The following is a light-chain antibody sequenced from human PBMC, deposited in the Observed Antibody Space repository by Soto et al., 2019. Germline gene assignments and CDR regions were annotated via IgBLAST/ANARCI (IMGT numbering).Light chain of an antibody. Sequence: QSVLTQPASVSGSPGQSITIPCTGTSSDVADYNYVSWYQQHPGKVPKLLIYDVSNRPSGVSYRFSGSKSGNTASLTISGLQAEDEADYYCSSFTSTTNTRAFGGGTKLTVL. CDR3: SSFTSTTNTRA. CDR1: SSDVADYNY. J-gene: IGLJ2*01. V-gene: IGLV2-14*01. CDR2: DVS.